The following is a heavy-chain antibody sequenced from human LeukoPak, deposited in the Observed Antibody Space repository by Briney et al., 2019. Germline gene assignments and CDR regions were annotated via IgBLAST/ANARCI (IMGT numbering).Heavy chain of an antibody. V-gene: IGHV4-61*02. D-gene: IGHD3-10*01. Sequence: SETLSLTCTVSGGSISSGSYYWSWIRQPAGKGLEWIGRIYTSGSTDYNPSLKSRVTISFDTSKNQFSLKLGSVTAADTAVYYCARERSGSYDEHFDYWGQGTLVTVSS. J-gene: IGHJ4*02. CDR2: IYTSGST. CDR3: ARERSGSYDEHFDY. CDR1: GGSISSGSYY.